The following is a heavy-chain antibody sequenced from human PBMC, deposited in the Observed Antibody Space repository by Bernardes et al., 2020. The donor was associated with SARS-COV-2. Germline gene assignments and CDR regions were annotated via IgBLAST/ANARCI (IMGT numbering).Heavy chain of an antibody. V-gene: IGHV3-74*03. D-gene: IGHD6-19*01. CDR3: GKRAVTGSRWYFDL. CDR2: ISDDGTTT. J-gene: IGHJ2*01. CDR1: GFILSDYW. Sequence: GSLRLSCEASGFILSDYWMHWVRQVPGKGLVWVSRISDDGTTTTYADSVKGRFTVSRDKAKNTLYLQMNNLRVEDTAVYYCGKRAVTGSRWYFDLWGRGTLVTVSS.